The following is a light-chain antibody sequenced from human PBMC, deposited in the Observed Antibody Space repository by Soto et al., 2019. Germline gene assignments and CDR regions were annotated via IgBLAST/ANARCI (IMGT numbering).Light chain of an antibody. CDR1: QSVSIY. CDR2: DAS. J-gene: IGKJ1*01. V-gene: IGKV3-11*01. CDR3: LQYDDWHRT. Sequence: EIVLTQSPATLSLSPGERATLSCRASQSVSIYLAWYQQRPGQAPRLLIYDASNRATGIPARFSGSGSGTDFTLTISSLEPEDFAVYYCLQYDDWHRTFGQGTKVDIK.